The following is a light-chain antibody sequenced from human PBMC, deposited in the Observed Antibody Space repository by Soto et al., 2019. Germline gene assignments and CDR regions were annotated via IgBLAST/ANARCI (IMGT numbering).Light chain of an antibody. CDR1: QSVSSY. CDR2: DAS. CDR3: QQRSNWPLT. V-gene: IGKV3-11*01. Sequence: EIVLTQSPATLSLSPGERATLSCRASQSVSSYLAWSQQKPGQAPSLLIYDASNRATGIPARFSGSGSGTDFTLTINSLEPEDFAVYYCQQRSNWPLTFGGGTKVEIK. J-gene: IGKJ4*01.